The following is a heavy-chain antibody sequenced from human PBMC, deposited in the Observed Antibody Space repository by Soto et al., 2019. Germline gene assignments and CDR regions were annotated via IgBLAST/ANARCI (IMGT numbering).Heavy chain of an antibody. CDR1: GYTFRNYG. CDR3: ARDRQWEPLLY. CDR2: VSAYNRNS. V-gene: IGHV1-18*01. J-gene: IGHJ4*02. Sequence: QVQLVQSGSEVKKPGASVRVTCKASGYTFRNYGISWVREAPGQGLEWMGWVSAYNRNSNYAHKFEDRVIMTADTATSTAYLELRGLRSDDTAIYYCARDRQWEPLLYWGKGTLVTVSS. D-gene: IGHD1-26*01.